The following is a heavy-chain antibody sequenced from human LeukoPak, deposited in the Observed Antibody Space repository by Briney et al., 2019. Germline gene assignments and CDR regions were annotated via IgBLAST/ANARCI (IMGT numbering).Heavy chain of an antibody. Sequence: GGSLRLSCAASGFTFSNYEMNWVRQAPGKGLEWVSYISSTGTTIYYPDSVKGRFTISRDNAKNSLYLQMNSLRGEDTAVYYCATGGVHYYDSSADYWGQGTLVTVSS. CDR2: ISSTGTTI. J-gene: IGHJ4*02. D-gene: IGHD3-22*01. CDR3: ATGGVHYYDSSADY. V-gene: IGHV3-48*03. CDR1: GFTFSNYE.